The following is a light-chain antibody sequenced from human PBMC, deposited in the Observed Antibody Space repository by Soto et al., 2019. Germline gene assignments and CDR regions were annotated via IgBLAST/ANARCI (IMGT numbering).Light chain of an antibody. V-gene: IGKV3-15*01. CDR1: QRVGNN. CDR3: QQCNNWPLT. Sequence: EVVMTQSPATLSVSPGERATLSCRASQRVGNNLAWYQQKPGQAPRLLIYGASTRATGIPAKFSGSGSGTEFTLTISSLQSEDFAVYYCQQCNNWPLTFGGGTTVEIK. J-gene: IGKJ4*01. CDR2: GAS.